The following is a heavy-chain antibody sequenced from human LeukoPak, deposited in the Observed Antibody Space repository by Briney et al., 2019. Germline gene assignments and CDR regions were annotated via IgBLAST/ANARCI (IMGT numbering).Heavy chain of an antibody. CDR3: AKVGYSSSWSYYYYYMDV. Sequence: SGGSLRLSCAASGFTFNSYSMHWVRQAPGKGLEWVTAISDDETYKFYADSVKGRFTISRDNSKNTLYLQMNSLRAEDTAVYYCAKVGYSSSWSYYYYYMDVWGKGTTVTISS. CDR2: ISDDETYK. J-gene: IGHJ6*03. D-gene: IGHD6-13*01. CDR1: GFTFNSYS. V-gene: IGHV3-30-3*01.